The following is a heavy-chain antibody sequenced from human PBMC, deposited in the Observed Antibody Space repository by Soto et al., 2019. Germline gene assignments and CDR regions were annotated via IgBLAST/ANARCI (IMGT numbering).Heavy chain of an antibody. Sequence: EVQLLASGGGLVQPGGSRRLSCAASGFTFNNYAMNWVRQAPGKGLEWVSAINSSGGSTYYADSVKGRFTISRDNSKNPLYLQRNSLRAEDTAVYYCAKLVIGYSYGVDVWGQGTTVTVSS. CDR1: GFTFNNYA. V-gene: IGHV3-23*01. D-gene: IGHD2-15*01. CDR3: AKLVIGYSYGVDV. CDR2: INSSGGST. J-gene: IGHJ6*02.